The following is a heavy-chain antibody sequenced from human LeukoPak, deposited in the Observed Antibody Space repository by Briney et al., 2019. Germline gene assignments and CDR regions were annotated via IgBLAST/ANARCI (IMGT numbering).Heavy chain of an antibody. CDR2: IIPIFGTA. Sequence: TVKVSCKASGGTFSSYAISWVRQAPGQGLEWMGGIIPIFGTANYAQKFQGRVTITADESTSTAYMELSSLRSEDAAVYYCASLTGTTRGGYYYYYGMDVWGKGTTVTVSS. CDR3: ASLTGTTRGGYYYYYGMDV. D-gene: IGHD1-20*01. V-gene: IGHV1-69*01. CDR1: GGTFSSYA. J-gene: IGHJ6*04.